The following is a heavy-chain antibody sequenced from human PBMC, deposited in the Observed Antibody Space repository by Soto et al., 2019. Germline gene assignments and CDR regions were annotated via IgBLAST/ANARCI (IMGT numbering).Heavy chain of an antibody. J-gene: IGHJ6*03. CDR1: GYTFNTYG. CDR2: ISIHNGNT. D-gene: IGHD4-4*01. CDR3: ARMTTVDNSHYYMDV. V-gene: IGHV1-18*04. Sequence: QAQLLQSGGELKKSGASVKVSCKASGYTFNTYGISWVRQAPGQGLEWMAWISIHNGNTNFAQKFQGRVTLTTDTSTSTANMELRSLRSDDTAVYYGARMTTVDNSHYYMDVWGKGTTVTVSS.